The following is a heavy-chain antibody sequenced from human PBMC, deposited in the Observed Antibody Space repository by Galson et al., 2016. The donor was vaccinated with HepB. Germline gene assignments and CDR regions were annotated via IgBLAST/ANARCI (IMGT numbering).Heavy chain of an antibody. CDR1: GLTFSSYG. Sequence: SLRLSCAASGLTFSSYGMHWVRQAPGKGLEWVAVISYDGSNKYYADSVKGRFTISRDNSKNTLYLQMNSLRAEDTAVYYCAKDTARYCSSTSCSYGMAVWGQGTTVTVSS. CDR2: ISYDGSNK. J-gene: IGHJ6*02. D-gene: IGHD2-2*01. V-gene: IGHV3-30*18. CDR3: AKDTARYCSSTSCSYGMAV.